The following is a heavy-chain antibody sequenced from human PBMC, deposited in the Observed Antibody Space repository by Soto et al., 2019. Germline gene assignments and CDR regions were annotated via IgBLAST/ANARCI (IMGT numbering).Heavy chain of an antibody. CDR2: IYWDDDK. CDR1: GFSLSTSGVG. J-gene: IGHJ5*02. Sequence: QITLKESGPTLVKPTQTLTLTCTFSGFSLSTSGVGVGWIRQPPGKALEWLALIYWDDDKRYSPSLKSRPTITKDTSKNQVVLTMTNMDPVDTAPYSCARSLYDYVWGTNWFDPWGQGTLVTVSS. V-gene: IGHV2-5*02. D-gene: IGHD3-16*01. CDR3: ARSLYDYVWGTNWFDP.